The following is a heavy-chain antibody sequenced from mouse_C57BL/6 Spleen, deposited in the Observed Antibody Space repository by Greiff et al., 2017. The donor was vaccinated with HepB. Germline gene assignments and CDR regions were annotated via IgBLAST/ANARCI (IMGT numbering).Heavy chain of an antibody. Sequence: EVQVVESGGGLVKPGGSLKLSCAASGFTFSSYTMSWVRQTPEKRLEWVATISGGGGNTYYPDSVKGRFTISRDNAKNTLYLQMSSLRSEDTALYYCARPPFYGSSYVYWYFDVWGTGTTVTVSS. D-gene: IGHD1-1*01. CDR3: ARPPFYGSSYVYWYFDV. CDR1: GFTFSSYT. V-gene: IGHV5-9*01. CDR2: ISGGGGNT. J-gene: IGHJ1*03.